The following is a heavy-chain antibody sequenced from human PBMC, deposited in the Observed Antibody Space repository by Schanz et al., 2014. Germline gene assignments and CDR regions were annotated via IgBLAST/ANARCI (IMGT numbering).Heavy chain of an antibody. Sequence: QVHLVQSGAEVKKPGSSVKVSCKASGGTFSSDTFSWVRQAPGQGLEWMGRIVPIAGITNYAQRFQGRVPITADKSSDTAYMELSSLRSEDTAVYYCAREVGLYDRGWFDAWGQGTLVTVSP. D-gene: IGHD3-22*01. CDR1: GGTFSSDT. V-gene: IGHV1-69*08. J-gene: IGHJ5*02. CDR3: AREVGLYDRGWFDA. CDR2: IVPIAGIT.